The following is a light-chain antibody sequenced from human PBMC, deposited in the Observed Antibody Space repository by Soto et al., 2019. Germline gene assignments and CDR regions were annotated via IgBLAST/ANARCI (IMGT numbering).Light chain of an antibody. V-gene: IGKV3-11*01. CDR1: QSVSSY. J-gene: IGKJ4*01. CDR3: QQRSNWPST. CDR2: DAS. Sequence: EIVLTQSPVTLSLSPGERATLSCRASQSVSSYLAWYQQKPGQAPSLLIYDASNRATGFPARFSGSGSGTDFALPISSLEPEDFAVYYCQQRSNWPSTFGGGTKVEIK.